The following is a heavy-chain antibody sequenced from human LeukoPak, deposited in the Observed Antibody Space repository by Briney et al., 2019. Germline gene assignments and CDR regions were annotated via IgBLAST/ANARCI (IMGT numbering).Heavy chain of an antibody. Sequence: SENLSLTCTVSGGSISSGSYYWSWIRQPAGKGLEWIGRIYTSGSTNYNPSLKSRVTISVDTSKNQFSLKLSSVTAVDTAVYYCARDLGPLRYFDWSSYFDYWGQGTLVTVSS. CDR1: GGSISSGSYY. V-gene: IGHV4-61*02. CDR3: ARDLGPLRYFDWSSYFDY. J-gene: IGHJ4*02. CDR2: IYTSGST. D-gene: IGHD3-9*01.